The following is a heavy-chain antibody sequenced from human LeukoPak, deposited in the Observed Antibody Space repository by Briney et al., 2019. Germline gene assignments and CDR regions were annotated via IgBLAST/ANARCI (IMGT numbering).Heavy chain of an antibody. D-gene: IGHD6-6*01. CDR2: IIPIFGTA. CDR1: GGTFSSYA. V-gene: IGHV1-69*13. CDR3: ARAHLGIAARPGAFDI. Sequence: SVEVSCKASGGTFSSYAISWVRQAPGQGLEWMGGIIPIFGTANYAQKFQGRVTITADESTSTAYMELSSLRSEDTAVYYCARAHLGIAARPGAFDIWGQGTMVTVSS. J-gene: IGHJ3*02.